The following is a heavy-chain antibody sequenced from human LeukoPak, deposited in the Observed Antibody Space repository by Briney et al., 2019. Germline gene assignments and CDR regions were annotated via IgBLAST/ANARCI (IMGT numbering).Heavy chain of an antibody. CDR3: ARVSPFTGDYYYYMDV. CDR2: IYASGST. J-gene: IGHJ6*03. V-gene: IGHV4-61*02. D-gene: IGHD1-1*01. Sequence: PSETLSLTCTVSGGSISSESYYWSWIRQPSGKGLEWIGRIYASGSTNYNPSLKSRVTISVDTSKNQFSLQLNSVTPEDTAVYYCARVSPFTGDYYYYMDVWGKGTTVTVSS. CDR1: GGSISSESYY.